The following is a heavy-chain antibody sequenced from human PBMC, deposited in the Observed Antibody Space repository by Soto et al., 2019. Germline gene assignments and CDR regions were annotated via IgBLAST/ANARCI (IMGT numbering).Heavy chain of an antibody. D-gene: IGHD6-13*01. V-gene: IGHV3-30-3*01. J-gene: IGHJ4*02. Sequence: QVQLVESGGGVVQPGRSLRLSCAASGFTFSSYAMHWVRQAPGKGLEWVAVISYDGSNKYYADSVKGRFTISRDNSKNTLYLQMNSLRAEDTAVYYCARQFISIAAAGPPSWGQGTLVTVSS. CDR1: GFTFSSYA. CDR3: ARQFISIAAAGPPS. CDR2: ISYDGSNK.